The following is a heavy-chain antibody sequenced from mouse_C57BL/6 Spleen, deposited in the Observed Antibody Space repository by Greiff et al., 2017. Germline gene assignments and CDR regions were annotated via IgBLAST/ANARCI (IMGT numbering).Heavy chain of an antibody. D-gene: IGHD2-12*01. CDR3: ARGYDEAWVAY. CDR1: GFTFSDYG. CDR2: ISSGSSTI. Sequence: EVQLVESGGGLVKPGGSLKLSCAASGFTFSDYGMHWVRQAPEKGLEWVAYISSGSSTIYYADTVKGRFTISRDNAKNTLFLQMTSLRSEDTAMYYCARGYDEAWVAYWGQGTLVTVSA. J-gene: IGHJ3*01. V-gene: IGHV5-17*01.